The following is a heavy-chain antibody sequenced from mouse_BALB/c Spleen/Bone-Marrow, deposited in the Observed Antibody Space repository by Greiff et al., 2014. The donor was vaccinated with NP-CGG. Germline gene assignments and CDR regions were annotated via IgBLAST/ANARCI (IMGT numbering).Heavy chain of an antibody. J-gene: IGHJ3*01. CDR1: GFNIKDTY. D-gene: IGHD1-1*01. CDR2: IDPANGNT. Sequence: VQLQQSGAELVKPGASVKLSCTASGFNIKDTYMHWVKQRPEQGLEWIARIDPANGNTKYDPKFQGKATITADTSSNTAYLQLSSLTSEDTAVYYCATYYYGSSWGFAYWGQGTLVTVSA. CDR3: ATYYYGSSWGFAY. V-gene: IGHV14-3*02.